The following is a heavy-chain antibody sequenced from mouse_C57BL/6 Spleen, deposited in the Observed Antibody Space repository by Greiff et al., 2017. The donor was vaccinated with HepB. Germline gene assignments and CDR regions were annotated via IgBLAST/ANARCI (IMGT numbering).Heavy chain of an antibody. D-gene: IGHD2-10*01. CDR2: IYPRSGNT. Sequence: QVQLQQSGAELARPGASVKLSCKASGYTFTSYGISWVKQRTGQGLEWIGEIYPRSGNTYYNEKFKGKATLTADKSSSTAYMELRSLTSEDSAVYFCARAESPYYGNYDAMDYWGQGTSVTVSS. J-gene: IGHJ4*01. CDR3: ARAESPYYGNYDAMDY. CDR1: GYTFTSYG. V-gene: IGHV1-81*01.